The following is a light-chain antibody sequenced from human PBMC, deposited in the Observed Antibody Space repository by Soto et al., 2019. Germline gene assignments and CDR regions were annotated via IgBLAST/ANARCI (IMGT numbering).Light chain of an antibody. Sequence: EIVLTQSPATLSLSPRERATLSCRASPSVSSYLAWFQQKPGQAPRPLLYDASNRATGIPARFSGSGSGTDFTLTISSLEPEDFAVYYCQQRSNWITFGQGTRLEIK. CDR3: QQRSNWIT. J-gene: IGKJ5*01. V-gene: IGKV3-11*01. CDR1: PSVSSY. CDR2: DAS.